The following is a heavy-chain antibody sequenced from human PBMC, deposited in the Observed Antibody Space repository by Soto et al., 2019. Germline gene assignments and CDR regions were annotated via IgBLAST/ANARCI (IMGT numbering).Heavy chain of an antibody. CDR3: ARGTDYADLGNAEYFHP. CDR1: GFNFRTYG. Sequence: QVQLVESGGGVVQPGRSLRLSCAASGFNFRTYGIHWVRQAPGKGLEWVALISKDGSHSYYAHSVKGRFTTSRDNSQNKAFLQVNSLRADDTAVYFCARGTDYADLGNAEYFHPWGQGPLVTVSS. D-gene: IGHD4-17*01. V-gene: IGHV3-30*03. CDR2: ISKDGSHS. J-gene: IGHJ1*01.